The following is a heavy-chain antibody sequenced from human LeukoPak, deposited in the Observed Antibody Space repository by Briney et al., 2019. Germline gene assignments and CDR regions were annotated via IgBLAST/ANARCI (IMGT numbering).Heavy chain of an antibody. Sequence: GGSLRLSCAASGFTFNNYAMNWVRQAPGKGLERVSGISASAGGTYYADFVKGRFTISRDNSRNTLYLQMNSLRAGDTAVYYCAKEGTIFGLVLFDYWGQGTLVTVSS. CDR3: AKEGTIFGLVLFDY. V-gene: IGHV3-23*01. CDR1: GFTFNNYA. J-gene: IGHJ4*02. D-gene: IGHD3/OR15-3a*01. CDR2: ISASAGGT.